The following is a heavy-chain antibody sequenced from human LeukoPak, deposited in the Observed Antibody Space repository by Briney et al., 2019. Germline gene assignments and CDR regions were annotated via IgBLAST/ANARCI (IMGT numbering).Heavy chain of an antibody. D-gene: IGHD3-22*01. J-gene: IGHJ5*02. Sequence: SQTLSLTCTVSGGSNSSGGYYWSWIRQHPGKGLEWIGYIYYSGSTYYNPSLKSRVTISVDTSKNQFSLKLSSVTAADTAVYYCAREAADYDSSGYYSSGDWFDPWGQGTLVTVSS. CDR2: IYYSGST. CDR3: AREAADYDSSGYYSSGDWFDP. CDR1: GGSNSSGGYY. V-gene: IGHV4-31*03.